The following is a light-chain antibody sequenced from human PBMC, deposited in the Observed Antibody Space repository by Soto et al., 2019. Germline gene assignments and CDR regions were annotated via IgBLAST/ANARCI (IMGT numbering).Light chain of an antibody. CDR3: QQYNSWTWT. J-gene: IGKJ1*01. CDR2: DAS. Sequence: DIQMTQSPSTLSASVGDRVTITCRASQSISSWLAWYQQKPGKAPKLLIYDASSLESGVPSRFSGSGSGTEVTLTISSLQPDDFATYYCQQYNSWTWTFGQGTKVEIK. CDR1: QSISSW. V-gene: IGKV1-5*01.